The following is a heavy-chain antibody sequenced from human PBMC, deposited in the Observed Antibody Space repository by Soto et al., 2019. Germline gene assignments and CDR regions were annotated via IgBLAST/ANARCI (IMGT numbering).Heavy chain of an antibody. CDR3: AREGNLGRWLQPLDF. V-gene: IGHV4-61*08. CDR2: IHYNGNT. D-gene: IGHD5-12*01. Sequence: ASETLSLTCTVSGGSISSGGYSWSWVRQPPGKGLEWIGNIHYNGNTKYNPSLKSRVTMSVDTSKNQFSLKLISVTAADTAKYFCAREGNLGRWLQPLDFWGQGTLVTVSS. J-gene: IGHJ4*02. CDR1: GGSISSGGYS.